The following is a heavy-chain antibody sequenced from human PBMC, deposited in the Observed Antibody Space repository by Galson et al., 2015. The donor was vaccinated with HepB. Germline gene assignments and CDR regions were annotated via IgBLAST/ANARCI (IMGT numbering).Heavy chain of an antibody. J-gene: IGHJ4*02. CDR1: GFTFSSYS. Sequence: SLRLSCAASGFTFSSYSMNWVRQAPGKGLEWVSYISSSSSTIYYADSVKGRFTISRDNAKNSLYLQMNSLRAEDTAVYYCARGYDYVWGSYRPPYYFDYWGQGTLVTVSS. V-gene: IGHV3-48*01. CDR2: ISSSSSTI. D-gene: IGHD3-16*02. CDR3: ARGYDYVWGSYRPPYYFDY.